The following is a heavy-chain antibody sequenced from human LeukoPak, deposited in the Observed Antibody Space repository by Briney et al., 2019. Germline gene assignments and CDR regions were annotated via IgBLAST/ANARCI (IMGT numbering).Heavy chain of an antibody. CDR3: ARYPLYCSSTSCYWSDAFDI. CDR1: GGSFSGYY. CDR2: INHSGST. J-gene: IGHJ3*02. Sequence: SETLSLTCAVYGGSFSGYYWSWIRQPPGKGLEWIGEINHSGSTNYNPSLKSRVTISVDTSKNQFSLKLSSVTAADTAVYYCARYPLYCSSTSCYWSDAFDIWGQGTMVTVSS. D-gene: IGHD2-2*01. V-gene: IGHV4-34*01.